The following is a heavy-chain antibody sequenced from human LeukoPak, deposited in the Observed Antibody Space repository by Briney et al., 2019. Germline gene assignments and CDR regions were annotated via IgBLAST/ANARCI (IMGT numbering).Heavy chain of an antibody. CDR3: AKDGPSTSNYGMDV. CDR1: GFTFSGYG. J-gene: IGHJ6*04. CDR2: ISYDGSNK. V-gene: IGHV3-30*18. D-gene: IGHD2-2*01. Sequence: GGPLRLSCAASGFTFSGYGMHWVRQAPGKGLEGVAVISYDGSNKYYADSVKGRFTISRDNSKNTLYLQMNSLRAEDTAVYYCAKDGPSTSNYGMDVWGKGTTVTVSS.